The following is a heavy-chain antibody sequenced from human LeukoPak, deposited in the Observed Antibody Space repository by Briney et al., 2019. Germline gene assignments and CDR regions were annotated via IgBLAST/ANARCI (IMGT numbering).Heavy chain of an antibody. V-gene: IGHV3-9*01. J-gene: IGHJ3*02. CDR1: GITFDDYA. D-gene: IGHD2-15*01. CDR3: AKELGGGSDGLDI. Sequence: GGSLRLFCAASGITFDDYAMHWVRQGPGKGLEWVAGISWNSVSIGYADSVKGRFTISRDNAKNSLYLQMNSLRNEDTALYYCAKELGGGSDGLDIWGQGTMVTVSS. CDR2: ISWNSVSI.